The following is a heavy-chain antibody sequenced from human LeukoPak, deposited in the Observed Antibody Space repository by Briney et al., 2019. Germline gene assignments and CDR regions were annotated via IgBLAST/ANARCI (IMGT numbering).Heavy chain of an antibody. D-gene: IGHD1-26*01. V-gene: IGHV3-23*01. J-gene: IGHJ4*02. CDR3: ASQEVELPLDY. CDR1: GFSFSSYA. CDR2: ISDSGGRT. Sequence: PGGSLRLSCAASGFSFSSYALSWVRQAPGRGLEWVSAISDSGGRTYYADFVKGRFTISRDNSENTLFLQMSSLRAEDTAVYYCASQEVELPLDYWGQGTLVTVSS.